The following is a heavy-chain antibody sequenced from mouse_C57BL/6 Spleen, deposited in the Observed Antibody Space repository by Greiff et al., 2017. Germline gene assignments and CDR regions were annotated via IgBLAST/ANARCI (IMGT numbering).Heavy chain of an antibody. Sequence: SGPELVKPGASVKIPCKASGYTFTDYNMDWVKQSHGKSLEWIGDINPNNGGTIYNQKFKGKATLTVDKSSSTAYMELRSLTSEDTAVYYCARRDWDGFAYWGQGTLVTVSA. CDR1: GYTFTDYN. CDR3: ARRDWDGFAY. V-gene: IGHV1-18*01. J-gene: IGHJ3*01. CDR2: INPNNGGT. D-gene: IGHD4-1*01.